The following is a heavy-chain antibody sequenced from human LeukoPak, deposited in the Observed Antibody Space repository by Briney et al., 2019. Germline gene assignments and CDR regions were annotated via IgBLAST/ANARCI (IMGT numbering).Heavy chain of an antibody. Sequence: GGSLRLSCAASGFTFSSYWMHWVRQAPGKGPVWVSVINSDGSNTIYAVSVKGRFTISRDNAKNTVYLQMNSLRDEDTALYYCARVPYSTGAFDYWGQGTLVTVSS. V-gene: IGHV3-74*01. CDR3: ARVPYSTGAFDY. J-gene: IGHJ4*02. D-gene: IGHD6-19*01. CDR2: INSDGSNT. CDR1: GFTFSSYW.